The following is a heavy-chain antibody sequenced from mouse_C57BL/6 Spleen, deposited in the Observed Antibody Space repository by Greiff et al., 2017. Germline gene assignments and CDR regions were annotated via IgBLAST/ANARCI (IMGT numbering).Heavy chain of an antibody. CDR3: ARRYYGSSYGFAY. Sequence: QVQLQQSGPELVKPGASVKLSCKASGYTFTSYDINWVKQRPGQGLEWIGWIYPRDGSTKYNEKFKGKATLTVKTSSSTAYMELHSQTSEDTAVYFCARRYYGSSYGFAYWGQGTLVTVSA. CDR2: IYPRDGST. V-gene: IGHV1-85*01. D-gene: IGHD1-1*01. J-gene: IGHJ3*01. CDR1: GYTFTSYD.